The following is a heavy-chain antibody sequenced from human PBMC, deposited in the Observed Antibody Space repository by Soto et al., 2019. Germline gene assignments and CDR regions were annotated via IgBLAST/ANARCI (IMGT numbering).Heavy chain of an antibody. J-gene: IGHJ4*02. CDR3: ASEGSESYSFDH. Sequence: SETLSLTCNVSGGPISSGDYYWSWIRQHPGKGLEWIWYIYHNGNTHYNPSLKSRVTISLDTSKNQFSLNLSSVTAADTAVYYCASEGSESYSFDHWGQGALVTVSS. D-gene: IGHD3-10*01. CDR1: GGPISSGDYY. V-gene: IGHV4-31*03. CDR2: IYHNGNT.